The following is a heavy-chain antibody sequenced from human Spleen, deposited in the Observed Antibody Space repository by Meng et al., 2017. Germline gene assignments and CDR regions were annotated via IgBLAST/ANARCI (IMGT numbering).Heavy chain of an antibody. CDR2: ISYDGNDN. Sequence: GESLKISCTASGFTFSIYAIHWVRQAPGKGLEWVAVISYDGNDNYYADSVKGRFAISRDNSMNTLYLLMNSLRAEDTAVYYCARAVGSGIYWNWYFDLWGRGTLVTVSS. J-gene: IGHJ2*01. CDR1: GFTFSIYA. CDR3: ARAVGSGIYWNWYFDL. D-gene: IGHD1-26*01. V-gene: IGHV3-30*09.